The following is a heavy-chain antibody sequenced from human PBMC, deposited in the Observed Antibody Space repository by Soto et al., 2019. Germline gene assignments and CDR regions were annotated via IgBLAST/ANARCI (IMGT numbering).Heavy chain of an antibody. J-gene: IGHJ6*03. CDR3: AGRYCTNGVCYTNYYYYIDV. CDR1: VFTFSTYA. CDR2: ITTSGGNT. D-gene: IGHD2-8*01. Sequence: PGGSLRLSCAASVFTFSTYAMSWVRQAPGKGLEWVSTITTSGGNTYYADSVQGRFTISRDNSKNTLYLQMNSLRAEDTAVYYCAGRYCTNGVCYTNYYYYIDVWGKGTTVTVSS. V-gene: IGHV3-23*01.